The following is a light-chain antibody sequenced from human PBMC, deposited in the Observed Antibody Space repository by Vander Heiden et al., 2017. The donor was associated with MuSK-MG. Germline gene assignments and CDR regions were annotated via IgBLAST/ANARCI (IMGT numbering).Light chain of an antibody. J-gene: IGLJ3*02. CDR1: SSNIGAGYD. V-gene: IGLV1-40*01. CDR2: GNS. Sequence: QSVLTQPPSVSGAPGQRVTISCTGSSSNIGAGYDVHWYQQLPGTAPKLLIYGNSNRPSGVPDRFSGSKSGNSASLAITGLQAEDEADYYCQSYASSLSGSWVFGGGTKLTVL. CDR3: QSYASSLSGSWV.